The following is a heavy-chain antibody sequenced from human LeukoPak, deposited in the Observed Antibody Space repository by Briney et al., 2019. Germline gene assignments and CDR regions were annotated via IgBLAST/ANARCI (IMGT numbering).Heavy chain of an antibody. V-gene: IGHV3-23*01. Sequence: GGSLRLSCAASGFTFSSYAMHWVRQAPGKGLEWVSGMSGSGGTTNYADSVKGRFTISRDNSKNTLYLQMNSLRAEDTAVYYCAQSYYYDSRGAYYFDCWGQGALVTVSS. CDR3: AQSYYYDSRGAYYFDC. CDR2: MSGSGGTT. D-gene: IGHD3-22*01. J-gene: IGHJ4*02. CDR1: GFTFSSYA.